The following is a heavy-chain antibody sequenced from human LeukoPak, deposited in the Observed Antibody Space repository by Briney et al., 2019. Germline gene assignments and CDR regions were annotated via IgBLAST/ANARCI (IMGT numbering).Heavy chain of an antibody. Sequence: PGGSLRLSCAASGFTFSSYGMHWVRQAPGKGLEWVAVISYDGSNKYYADSVKGRFTISRDNSKNTLYLQMNSLRAEDTAVYYCAKAFFGDSSGFDYWGQGTLVTVSS. J-gene: IGHJ4*02. CDR1: GFTFSSYG. CDR2: ISYDGSNK. D-gene: IGHD3-22*01. V-gene: IGHV3-30*18. CDR3: AKAFFGDSSGFDY.